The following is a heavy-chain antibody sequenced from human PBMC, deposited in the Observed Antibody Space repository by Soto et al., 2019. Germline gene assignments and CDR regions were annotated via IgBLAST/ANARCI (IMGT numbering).Heavy chain of an antibody. V-gene: IGHV3-7*01. J-gene: IGHJ4*02. Sequence: GGSLRLSCAASGFTFSSYWMSWVRQAPGKGLEWVANIKQDGSEKYYVDSVKGRFTISRDNAKNSLYLQMNSLRAEDTAVYYCARDLAPMDYDFWSGSVDYWGQGTLVTVSS. D-gene: IGHD3-3*01. CDR2: IKQDGSEK. CDR3: ARDLAPMDYDFWSGSVDY. CDR1: GFTFSSYW.